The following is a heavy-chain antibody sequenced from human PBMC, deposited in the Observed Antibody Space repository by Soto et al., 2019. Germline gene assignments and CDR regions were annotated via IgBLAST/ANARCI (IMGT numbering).Heavy chain of an antibody. CDR3: ARGVGTGTNYFDY. V-gene: IGHV1-69*13. Sequence: SVKVSWKNSGGTFSSYPISWVRQAPGQGLEWMGGIIPIFGTANYAQKFQGRVTITADESTSTAYMELSSLRSEDTALYYCARGVGTGTNYFDYWGQGTLVTVSS. CDR1: GGTFSSYP. D-gene: IGHD1-7*01. J-gene: IGHJ4*02. CDR2: IIPIFGTA.